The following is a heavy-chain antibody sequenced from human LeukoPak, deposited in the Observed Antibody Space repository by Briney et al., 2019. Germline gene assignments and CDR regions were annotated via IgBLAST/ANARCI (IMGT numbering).Heavy chain of an antibody. CDR2: IYHSGST. J-gene: IGHJ3*02. CDR3: ARDCSGGSCYDDAFDI. V-gene: IGHV4-38-2*02. D-gene: IGHD2-15*01. Sequence: SETLSLTCTVSGYSISSGYYWGWIRPPPGKGLEWIGSIYHSGSTYYNPSLKSRVTMSVDTSKNQFSLKLSSVTAADTAVYYCARDCSGGSCYDDAFDIWGQGTMVTVSS. CDR1: GYSISSGYY.